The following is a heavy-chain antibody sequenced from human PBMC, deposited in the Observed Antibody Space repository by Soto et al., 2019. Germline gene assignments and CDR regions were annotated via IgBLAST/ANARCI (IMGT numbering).Heavy chain of an antibody. V-gene: IGHV3-15*01. Sequence: GGSLRLSCAASGYIFSSYSMNWVRQAPGKGLEWVGRIKSKTDGGTTDYAAPVKGRFTISRDDSKNTLYLQMNSLKTEDTAVYYCTTKGYDYIWGSYRNYFDYWGQGTLVTVSS. CDR1: GYIFSSYS. D-gene: IGHD3-16*02. J-gene: IGHJ4*02. CDR2: IKSKTDGGTT. CDR3: TTKGYDYIWGSYRNYFDY.